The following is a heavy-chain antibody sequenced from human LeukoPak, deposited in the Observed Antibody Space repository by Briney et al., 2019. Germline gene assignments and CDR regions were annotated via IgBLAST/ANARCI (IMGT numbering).Heavy chain of an antibody. J-gene: IGHJ4*02. D-gene: IGHD6-6*01. CDR1: GFTFSNYA. Sequence: PGGSLRLSCSASGFTFSNYAMHWVRQAPGKGLEYVSAITTNGGNTYYADSVKGRFTISRDNSKNTLHLQMSSLRAEDTAVYYCVKGGVYISSSPFDYWGQGTLVTVSS. CDR2: ITTNGGNT. V-gene: IGHV3-64D*06. CDR3: VKGGVYISSSPFDY.